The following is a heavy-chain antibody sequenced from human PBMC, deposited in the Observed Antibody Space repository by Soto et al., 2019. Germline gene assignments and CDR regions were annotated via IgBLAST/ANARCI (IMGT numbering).Heavy chain of an antibody. D-gene: IGHD3-9*01. Sequence: SETLSLTCTVSGGSISSSSYYWGWIRQPPGKGLVWIGSIYYSGSTYYNPSLKSRSTIAVDTSKNQFALKLSSVTAADTAVYYCATQDYFDWVVMGSYNWFDPWGQGTLVTVSS. CDR1: GGSISSSSYY. CDR2: IYYSGST. J-gene: IGHJ5*02. CDR3: ATQDYFDWVVMGSYNWFDP. V-gene: IGHV4-39*01.